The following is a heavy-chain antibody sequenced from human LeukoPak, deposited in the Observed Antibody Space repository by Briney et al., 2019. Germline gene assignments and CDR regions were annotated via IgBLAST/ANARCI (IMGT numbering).Heavy chain of an antibody. CDR3: ARDTDTVTRILDY. CDR1: GFTFSSYW. Sequence: PGGSLRLSCAASGFTFSSYWMHWVRQAPGKGLVWVSLINSDGSSTSYADSVKGRFTISRDNAKNTLYLQMNSLRAEDTAVYYCARDTDTVTRILDYWGQGTLVTVSS. V-gene: IGHV3-74*01. CDR2: INSDGSST. D-gene: IGHD4-17*01. J-gene: IGHJ4*02.